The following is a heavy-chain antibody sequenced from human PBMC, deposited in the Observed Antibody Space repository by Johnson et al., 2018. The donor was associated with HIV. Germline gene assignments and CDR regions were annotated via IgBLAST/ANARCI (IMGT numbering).Heavy chain of an antibody. J-gene: IGHJ3*02. D-gene: IGHD7-27*01. Sequence: QVQLVESGGGVVQPGRSLRLSCAASGFRFSSYAVHWVRQAPGKGLELVAVISYDGSNKYYADSVKGLFTISRDNSKNTLYLQMNSLRAEDTAVYYCAKDRSWGSWNAFDIWGQGTMVTVSS. CDR3: AKDRSWGSWNAFDI. CDR2: ISYDGSNK. CDR1: GFRFSSYA. V-gene: IGHV3-30*04.